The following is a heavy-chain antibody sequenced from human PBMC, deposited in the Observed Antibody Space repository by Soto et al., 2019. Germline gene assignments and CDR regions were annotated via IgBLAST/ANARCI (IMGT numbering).Heavy chain of an antibody. D-gene: IGHD2-2*01. CDR3: ARDLSVVPAARGWFDP. V-gene: IGHV1-69*01. CDR1: GGTFSSYA. Sequence: QVQLVQSGAEVKKPGSSVKVSCKASGGTFSSYAISWVRQAPGQGLEWMGGIIPIFGTANYAQKFQGRVTITADESTSTAYRELSSLRSEDTGVYYCARDLSVVPAARGWFDPWGQGTLVTVSS. CDR2: IIPIFGTA. J-gene: IGHJ5*02.